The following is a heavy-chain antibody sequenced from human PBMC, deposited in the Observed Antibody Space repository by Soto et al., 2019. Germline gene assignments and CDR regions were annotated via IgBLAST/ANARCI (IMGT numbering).Heavy chain of an antibody. Sequence: SETLSLTCAVSGGSISSGGYSWSWIRQPPGKGLEWIGSIYYSGSTYYNPSLKSRVTISVDTSKNQFSLKLSSVTAADTAVYYCARGYGRNFDFWGQGTLVTVSS. J-gene: IGHJ4*02. CDR2: IYYSGST. CDR3: ARGYGRNFDF. CDR1: GGSISSGGYS. D-gene: IGHD5-18*01. V-gene: IGHV4-30-2*03.